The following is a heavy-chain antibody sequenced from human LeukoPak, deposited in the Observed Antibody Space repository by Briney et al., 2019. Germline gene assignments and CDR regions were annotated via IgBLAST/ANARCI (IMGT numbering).Heavy chain of an antibody. D-gene: IGHD3-3*01. CDR1: GFTFSNAW. Sequence: PGGSLRLSCAASGFTFSNAWMNWVRQAPGKGLEWVGRIKSKTDGGTTDYAAPVEGRFTISRDDSKNTLYLQMNSLKTEDTAVYYCTLHPRFIYYFDYWGQGTLVTVSS. V-gene: IGHV3-15*07. CDR2: IKSKTDGGTT. CDR3: TLHPRFIYYFDY. J-gene: IGHJ4*02.